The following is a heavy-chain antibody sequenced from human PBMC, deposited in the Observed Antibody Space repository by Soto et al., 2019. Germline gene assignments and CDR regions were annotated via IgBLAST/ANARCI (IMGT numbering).Heavy chain of an antibody. CDR3: ARDTLEYSSSDWFDP. CDR1: GYTFTSYG. D-gene: IGHD6-6*01. Sequence: XSVKVSCNASGYTFTSYGVSWVRQAPGQGLEWMGWISAYNGNTNYAQKLQGRVTMTTDTSTSTAYMELRSLRSDDTAVYYCARDTLEYSSSDWFDPWGQGTLVTVSS. J-gene: IGHJ5*02. V-gene: IGHV1-18*01. CDR2: ISAYNGNT.